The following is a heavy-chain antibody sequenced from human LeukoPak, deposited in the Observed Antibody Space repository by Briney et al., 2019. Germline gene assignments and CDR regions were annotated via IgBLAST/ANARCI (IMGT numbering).Heavy chain of an antibody. V-gene: IGHV3-33*01. D-gene: IGHD6-6*01. Sequence: PGGSLRLSCAASGFTFSSYGMHWVRQAPGKGLEWVAVIWYDGSNKYYADSVKGRFTISRDNSKNTLYLQMNSLRAEDTAVYYCARVHYSSSPFDYWGQGTLVTASS. CDR1: GFTFSSYG. CDR2: IWYDGSNK. CDR3: ARVHYSSSPFDY. J-gene: IGHJ4*02.